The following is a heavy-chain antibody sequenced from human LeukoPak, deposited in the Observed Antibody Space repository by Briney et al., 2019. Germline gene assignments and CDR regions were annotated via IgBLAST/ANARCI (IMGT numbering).Heavy chain of an antibody. J-gene: IGHJ4*02. Sequence: GGSLRLSCAASGFTFSSYAMSWVRQAPGKGLEWVSAISGSGGSTYYADSVKGRFTISRDNSKNTLYLQMNSLRAEDTAVYYCAKSSYCSSTSCSPTRVDYWGQGTLVTVSS. D-gene: IGHD2-2*01. CDR3: AKSSYCSSTSCSPTRVDY. CDR2: ISGSGGST. V-gene: IGHV3-23*01. CDR1: GFTFSSYA.